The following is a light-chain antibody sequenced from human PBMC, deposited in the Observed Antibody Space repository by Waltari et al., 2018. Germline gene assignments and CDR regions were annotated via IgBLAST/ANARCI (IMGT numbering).Light chain of an antibody. J-gene: IGLJ1*01. CDR2: DNK. CDR3: GAWDNSLRGYV. CDR1: FPNIKSNY. V-gene: IGLV1-51*01. Sequence: QSVLTQPPSVSAAPGQRVSISCSGTFPNIKSNYVSWYQQFPGTAPKLLIYDNKKRPAGIPDRFSASKSGTSATLDITGLQTGDEADYYCGAWDNSLRGYVFGAGTKVSVL.